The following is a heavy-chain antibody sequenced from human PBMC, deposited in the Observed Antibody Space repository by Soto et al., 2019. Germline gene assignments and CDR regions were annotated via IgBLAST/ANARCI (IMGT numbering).Heavy chain of an antibody. CDR3: ARESGGATATLDYYYFYMDV. CDR1: GDRFTDYY. Sequence: QVQLVQSGAEVKEPGASVTVSCRASGDRFTDYYMHWVRQAPGQGLEWMGWINPNSGVTKYAQKVQDWVTMTRDTSIRTVYMQLSRLGFDDTAIYYCARESGGATATLDYYYFYMDVWGTGTTVTVSS. V-gene: IGHV1-2*04. J-gene: IGHJ6*03. CDR2: INPNSGVT. D-gene: IGHD5-12*01.